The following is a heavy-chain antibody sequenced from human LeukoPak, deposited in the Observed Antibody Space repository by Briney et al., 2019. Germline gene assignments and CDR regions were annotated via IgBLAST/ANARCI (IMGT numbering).Heavy chain of an antibody. V-gene: IGHV4-39*07. Sequence: SETLSLTCTVSGGSIRSSYYYWGWIRQPPGKGLEWIGSIYDSGSTYYNPSLKSRVTISVDTSKNQFSLKLSSVTAADTAVYYCASVGYYGSGSYYNDWGQGTLVTVSS. CDR1: GGSIRSSYYY. D-gene: IGHD3-10*01. CDR2: IYDSGST. J-gene: IGHJ4*02. CDR3: ASVGYYGSGSYYND.